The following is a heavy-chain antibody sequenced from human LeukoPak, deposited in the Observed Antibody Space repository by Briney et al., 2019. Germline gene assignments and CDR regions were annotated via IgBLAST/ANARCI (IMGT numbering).Heavy chain of an antibody. CDR3: EKGMSYTSSSQDY. D-gene: IGHD6-13*01. V-gene: IGHV3-43D*03. CDR1: GFTFGDYA. J-gene: IGHJ4*02. CDR2: ISWDGGST. Sequence: GGSLRLSCAASGFTFGDYAMNWVRQAPGKGLEWVSLISWDGGSTYYADSVKGRFTISRDNSKNSLYLQMKSLRTDDTALYYCEKGMSYTSSSQDYWGQGTLVTVSS.